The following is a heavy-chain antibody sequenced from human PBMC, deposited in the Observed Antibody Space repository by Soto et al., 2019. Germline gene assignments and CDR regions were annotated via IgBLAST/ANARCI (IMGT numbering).Heavy chain of an antibody. CDR3: ARDHRYCSGSSCRPYYYYYGMDV. D-gene: IGHD2-15*01. Sequence: GGSLRLSCAASGFTFSSYSMNWVRQAPGRGLEWVAAISGTSDYIYYADSVKGRFTISRDKAKTSLYIQMNSLRAEDTAVYYCARDHRYCSGSSCRPYYYYYGMDVWGQGTTVTVSS. J-gene: IGHJ6*02. CDR1: GFTFSSYS. CDR2: ISGTSDYI. V-gene: IGHV3-21*01.